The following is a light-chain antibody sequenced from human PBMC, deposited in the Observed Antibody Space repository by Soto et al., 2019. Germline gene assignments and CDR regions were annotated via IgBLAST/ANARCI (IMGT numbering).Light chain of an antibody. J-gene: IGLJ1*01. Sequence: QSVLTHPASVAGSPGQSITISCTATIRDVGGYNYVSWYQQHPVKAPKLMIYEVSNRPSGVSNRFSGSKSGNKASLTISGLQTDDEADYYCTSYTITSKVFGTGTKLTVL. CDR2: EVS. CDR3: TSYTITSKV. CDR1: IRDVGGYNY. V-gene: IGLV2-14*01.